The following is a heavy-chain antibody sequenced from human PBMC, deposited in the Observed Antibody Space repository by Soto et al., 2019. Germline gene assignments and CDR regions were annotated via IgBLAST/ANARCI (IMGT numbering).Heavy chain of an antibody. CDR1: GFTFSSYA. D-gene: IGHD3-16*01. CDR2: ISGSGGST. Sequence: PGGSLRLSCAASGFTFSSYAMSWVRQAPGKGLEWVSAISGSGGSTYYADSVKGRFTISRENSKNTLYLQMNSLRAEDTAVYYCAKFFKVGVRYDYFDYWGQGILVTVSS. V-gene: IGHV3-23*01. J-gene: IGHJ4*02. CDR3: AKFFKVGVRYDYFDY.